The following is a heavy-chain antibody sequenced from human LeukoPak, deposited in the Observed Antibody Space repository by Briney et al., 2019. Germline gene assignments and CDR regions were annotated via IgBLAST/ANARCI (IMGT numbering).Heavy chain of an antibody. CDR2: IYYSGST. D-gene: IGHD6-13*01. Sequence: SETLSLTCTVSGGSISSSSYYWGWIRQPPGKGLGWIGSIYYSGSTYYNPSLKSRVTISVDTSKNQFSLKLSSVTAADTAVYYCAREVIAAAGPFDYWGQGTLVTVSS. CDR3: AREVIAAAGPFDY. CDR1: GGSISSSSYY. V-gene: IGHV4-39*07. J-gene: IGHJ4*02.